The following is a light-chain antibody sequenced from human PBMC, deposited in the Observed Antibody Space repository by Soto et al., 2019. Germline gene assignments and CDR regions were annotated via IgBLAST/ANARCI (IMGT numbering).Light chain of an antibody. Sequence: DIQMTQSPSSVSASVGDRVTITCRASQGIGSWLAWYQHKPGKAPKLLIYAASNLQGGVPSRFSGSGSGTDCAITINSLQPEDFATYYCQQTNTFPSTFGQGTRLEIK. V-gene: IGKV1-12*01. CDR3: QQTNTFPST. CDR1: QGIGSW. J-gene: IGKJ5*01. CDR2: AAS.